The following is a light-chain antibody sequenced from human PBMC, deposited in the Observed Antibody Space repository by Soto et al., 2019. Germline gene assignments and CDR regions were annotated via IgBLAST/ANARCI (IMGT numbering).Light chain of an antibody. CDR3: AAWDDSLNGVV. CDR2: SNH. V-gene: IGLV1-44*01. Sequence: QSVLTQPPSASGTPGQRVTISCSGTSSNIGTNTVHWYQQLPGTAPTLLIYSNHQRPSGVPDRFSGSKSGTSASLAISGLQSEDEADYFCAAWDDSLNGVVFGGGTKLTVL. CDR1: SSNIGTNT. J-gene: IGLJ2*01.